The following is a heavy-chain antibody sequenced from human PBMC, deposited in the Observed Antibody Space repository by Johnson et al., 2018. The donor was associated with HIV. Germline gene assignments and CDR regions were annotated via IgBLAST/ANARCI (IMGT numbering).Heavy chain of an antibody. CDR2: IYKDGDNE. J-gene: IGHJ3*02. D-gene: IGHD5-24*01. Sequence: QVQLVESGGGVVQPGGSLRLSCLASGFIISDSAIHWVRQAPGKGLESVAVIYKDGDNEYYADSVKGRFNVSRDHSKNTLNLQMNSLRPEDKGVYYCTRDWGEDGYTWGLGFDIWGPGTVVTVSS. CDR3: TRDWGEDGYTWGLGFDI. CDR1: GFIISDSA. V-gene: IGHV3-30-3*01.